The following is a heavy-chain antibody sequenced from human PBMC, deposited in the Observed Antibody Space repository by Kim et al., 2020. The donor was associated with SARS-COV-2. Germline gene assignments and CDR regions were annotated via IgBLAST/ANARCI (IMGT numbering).Heavy chain of an antibody. Sequence: GGSLRLSCAASGFTFSSYWMSWVRQAPGKGLEWVANIKQDGSETYYVDSVKGRLTISRDNAKNSLYLQMNSLRAEDTAVFYCARGRYSSGWSPDYYYYYGMDVWGQGTTVTVSS. J-gene: IGHJ6*02. CDR3: ARGRYSSGWSPDYYYYYGMDV. CDR2: IKQDGSET. CDR1: GFTFSSYW. V-gene: IGHV3-7*01. D-gene: IGHD6-19*01.